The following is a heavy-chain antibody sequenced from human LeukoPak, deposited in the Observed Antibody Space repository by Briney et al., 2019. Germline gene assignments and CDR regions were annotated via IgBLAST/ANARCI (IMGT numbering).Heavy chain of an antibody. CDR3: ARADIYYYDSSGYSPCFDY. Sequence: GGSLRLSCAASGFTFSDSAMSWVRQAPGKGLEWVSYISSSGSTIYYADSVKGRFTISRDNAKNSLYLQMNSLRAEDTAVYYCARADIYYYDSSGYSPCFDYWGQGTLVTVSS. CDR1: GFTFSDSA. J-gene: IGHJ4*02. D-gene: IGHD3-22*01. V-gene: IGHV3-11*04. CDR2: ISSSGSTI.